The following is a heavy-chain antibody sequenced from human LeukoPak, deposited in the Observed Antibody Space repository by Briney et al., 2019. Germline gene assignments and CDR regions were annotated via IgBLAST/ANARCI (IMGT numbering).Heavy chain of an antibody. J-gene: IGHJ4*02. D-gene: IGHD6-19*01. CDR1: GGSVSSNNHY. CDR2: IYYTGTT. Sequence: SETLSLTCTVSGGSVSSNNHYWGWIRQPPGKGLEWLGYIYYTGTTKYNPSLKTRVTISIDTSKNHFSLRLTSVTAADTAVYFCARSRGPIAVAGPIDYWGQGTLVTVSS. V-gene: IGHV4-61*03. CDR3: ARSRGPIAVAGPIDY.